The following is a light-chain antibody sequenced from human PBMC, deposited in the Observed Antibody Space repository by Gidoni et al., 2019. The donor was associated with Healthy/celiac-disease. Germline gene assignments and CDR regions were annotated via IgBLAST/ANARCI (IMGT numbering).Light chain of an antibody. CDR1: QGISNY. CDR2: AAS. CDR3: QKYNSAPRT. J-gene: IGKJ5*01. Sequence: DIQMTQSPSSLSASVGDRVTITCRASQGISNYLAWYQQKPGKVPKLLIYAASTLQSGVPSRFSGSGSGTDFTLTISSLQPEDVATYYCQKYNSAPRTFXXXTRLEIK. V-gene: IGKV1-27*01.